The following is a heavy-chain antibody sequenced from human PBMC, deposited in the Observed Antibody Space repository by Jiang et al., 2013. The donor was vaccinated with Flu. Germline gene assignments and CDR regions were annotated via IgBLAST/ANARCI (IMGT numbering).Heavy chain of an antibody. CDR3: AKAVVVVVETPRYWYFDL. Sequence: GGSTYYADSVKGRFTISRDNSKNTLYLQMNSLRAEDTAVYYCAKAVVVVVETPRYWYFDLWGRGTLVTVSS. CDR2: GGST. D-gene: IGHD2-15*01. V-gene: IGHV3-23*01. J-gene: IGHJ2*01.